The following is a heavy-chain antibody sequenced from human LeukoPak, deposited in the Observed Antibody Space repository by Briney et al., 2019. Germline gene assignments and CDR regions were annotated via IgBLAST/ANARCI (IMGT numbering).Heavy chain of an antibody. CDR1: GFTFSSYS. J-gene: IGHJ3*02. V-gene: IGHV3-21*01. D-gene: IGHD3-10*01. Sequence: GGSLRLSCAASGFTFSSYSMNWVRQALGKGLEWVSSISSSSYIYYADSVKGRFTISRVNAKNSLYLQMNSLRAEDTAVYYCARDAYYYGSGSYSQDAFDIWGQGTMVTVSS. CDR3: ARDAYYYGSGSYSQDAFDI. CDR2: ISSSSYI.